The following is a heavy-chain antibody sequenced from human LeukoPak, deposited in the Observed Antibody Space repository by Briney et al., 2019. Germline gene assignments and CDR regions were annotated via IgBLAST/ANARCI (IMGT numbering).Heavy chain of an antibody. D-gene: IGHD3-9*01. CDR3: ARDNDLLRYFDWPLDY. J-gene: IGHJ4*02. CDR1: GFTVSNNY. Sequence: GGSLRLSCAASGFTVSNNYMSWVRQAPGKGLVWVSRINSDGSSTSYADSVKGRFTISRDNAKNTLYLQMNSLRAEDTAVYYCARDNDLLRYFDWPLDYWGQGTLVTVSS. CDR2: INSDGSST. V-gene: IGHV3-74*01.